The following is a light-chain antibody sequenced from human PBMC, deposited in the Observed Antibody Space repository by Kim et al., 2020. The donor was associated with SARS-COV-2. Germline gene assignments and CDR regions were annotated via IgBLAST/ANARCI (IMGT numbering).Light chain of an antibody. Sequence: EIVLTQSPATLFLSPGERATLSCRTSQSVCTELGWYQQKPGQAPRLLMYDPSNRATGIPARFSGSGSGTDFTLTISSLEPEDFAIYYCQQRSEWPLTFGGGTKVDIK. J-gene: IGKJ4*01. V-gene: IGKV3-11*01. CDR3: QQRSEWPLT. CDR1: QSVCTE. CDR2: DPS.